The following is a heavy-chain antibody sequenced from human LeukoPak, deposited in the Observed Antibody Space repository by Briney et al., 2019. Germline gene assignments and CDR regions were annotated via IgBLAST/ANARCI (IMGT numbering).Heavy chain of an antibody. J-gene: IGHJ4*02. CDR2: IKRKTDGGTT. CDR1: GFTFSNAW. Sequence: GGSLRLSCAAYGFTFSNAWMTWVRQAPGRGLEWVGRIKRKTDGGTTDYAAPVKGKFNISRDDSKNTLHLQMNSLKTEDTAVYYCSTVRYCTTDVCYTPFDYWGQGTLVTVSS. V-gene: IGHV3-15*01. D-gene: IGHD2-8*01. CDR3: STVRYCTTDVCYTPFDY.